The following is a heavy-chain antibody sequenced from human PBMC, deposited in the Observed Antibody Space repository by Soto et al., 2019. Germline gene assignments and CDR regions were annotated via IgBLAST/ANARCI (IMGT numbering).Heavy chain of an antibody. CDR1: GFSFSSYG. J-gene: IGHJ6*02. CDR3: ARASQAYGMDV. Sequence: QVQLVESGGGVVQPGRSLRLSCAASGFSFSSYGMHWVRQAPGKGLEWVAVIWSDGSNKYYAESVKGRFTISRDNSKNTLYLQMNSLRAEDTAVYYCARASQAYGMDVWGQGTTVTVSS. CDR2: IWSDGSNK. V-gene: IGHV3-33*01.